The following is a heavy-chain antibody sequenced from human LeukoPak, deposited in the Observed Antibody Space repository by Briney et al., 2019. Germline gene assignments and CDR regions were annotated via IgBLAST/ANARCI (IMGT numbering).Heavy chain of an antibody. CDR2: ISSSSSTI. Sequence: PGGSLGLSCAASGFTFSSYSMNWVRQAPGKGLEWVSYISSSSSTIYYADSVKGRFTISRDNAKTSLYLQMNSLRAEDTAVYYCAGGQGWHFDLWGRGTLITVSS. D-gene: IGHD2-15*01. J-gene: IGHJ2*01. CDR1: GFTFSSYS. V-gene: IGHV3-48*04. CDR3: AGGQGWHFDL.